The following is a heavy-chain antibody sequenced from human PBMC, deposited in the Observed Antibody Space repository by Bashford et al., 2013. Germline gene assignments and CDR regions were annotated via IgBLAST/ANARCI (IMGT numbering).Heavy chain of an antibody. D-gene: IGHD3-22*01. CDR3: ARQGGYYYDSSRKVHWYFDL. Sequence: WVRQMPGKGLEWMGRIDPSDSYIKQSPSFQGHVTMSADKSFDTAYLQWSSLKASDTAMYYCARQGGYYYDSSRKVHWYFDLWAAAPWSPSPQ. V-gene: IGHV5-10-1*01. J-gene: IGHJ2*01. CDR2: IDPSDSYI.